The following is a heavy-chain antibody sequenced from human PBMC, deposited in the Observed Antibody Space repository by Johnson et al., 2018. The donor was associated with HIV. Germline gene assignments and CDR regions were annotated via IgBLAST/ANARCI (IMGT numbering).Heavy chain of an antibody. D-gene: IGHD3-9*01. V-gene: IGHV3-74*02. CDR1: GFTFSSYW. CDR2: INSDGSST. CDR3: ARARRDFDWLCAFDI. J-gene: IGHJ3*02. Sequence: VQLVESGGGVVQPGGSLRLSCAASGFTFSSYWMHWVRQAPGKGLVWVSRINSDGSSTSYADSVKGRFTISRDNAKNTLYLQMNSLRAEDTAVYYCARARRDFDWLCAFDIWGQGTMVTVSS.